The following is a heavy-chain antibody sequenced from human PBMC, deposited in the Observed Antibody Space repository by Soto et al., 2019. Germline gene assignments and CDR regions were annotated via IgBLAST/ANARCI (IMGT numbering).Heavy chain of an antibody. CDR1: GYTFTSYG. CDR3: ARDRAFSNGYYGFYFDY. Sequence: QLVQSGGEVRKPGASVKVSYKASGYTFTSYGITWVRRAPGQGLEWMGWISAHNGNTNYAQKCQDRVTMTTDTSTSTAYMELRSLRSDDTAMYYCARDRAFSNGYYGFYFDYWGQGSLVTVSS. D-gene: IGHD4-17*01. V-gene: IGHV1-18*01. CDR2: ISAHNGNT. J-gene: IGHJ4*02.